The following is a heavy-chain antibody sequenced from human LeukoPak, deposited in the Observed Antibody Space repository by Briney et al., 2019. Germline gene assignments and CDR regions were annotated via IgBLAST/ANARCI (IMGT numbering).Heavy chain of an antibody. D-gene: IGHD5-12*01. J-gene: IGHJ4*02. Sequence: PSETLSLTCAVHGGSFSGYYWRWIRQPPGKGLEWIGEINHRGSTNYNPSLKSRVTISVDTSKNQFSLKLSSVTAADTAVYYCARGGSGYDSNPYFDYWGQGTLVTVSS. CDR2: INHRGST. V-gene: IGHV4-34*01. CDR3: ARGGSGYDSNPYFDY. CDR1: GGSFSGYY.